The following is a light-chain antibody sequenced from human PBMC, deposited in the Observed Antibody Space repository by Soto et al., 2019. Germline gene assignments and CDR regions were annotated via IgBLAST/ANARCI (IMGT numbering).Light chain of an antibody. V-gene: IGKV4-1*01. Sequence: DIVMTQSPDSLAVSLGERATINCKSSQSVLYSSNNKNYLAWYQQKPGQPPKLLIYWASTRESGVPDRVSGSGSGTDFTHTISSLQAEDVAVYYCQQYYSTPQWTFGQGIKVEIK. J-gene: IGKJ1*01. CDR3: QQYYSTPQWT. CDR1: QSVLYSSNNKNY. CDR2: WAS.